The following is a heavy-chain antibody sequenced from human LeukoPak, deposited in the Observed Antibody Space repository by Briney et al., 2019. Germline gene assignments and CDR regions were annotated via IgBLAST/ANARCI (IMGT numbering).Heavy chain of an antibody. CDR2: INTGNGNT. V-gene: IGHV1-3*04. CDR3: ARDVSDSYGSPV. J-gene: IGHJ3*01. Sequence: ASVKVSCKASGYTFTSYAVHWVRQAPGQRLEWMGWINTGNGNTKYSQKFQGRVTITRDTSASTAYMDLSSLRSEGTAVYYCARDVSDSYGSPVWGQGTRVTVSS. CDR1: GYTFTSYA. D-gene: IGHD5-18*01.